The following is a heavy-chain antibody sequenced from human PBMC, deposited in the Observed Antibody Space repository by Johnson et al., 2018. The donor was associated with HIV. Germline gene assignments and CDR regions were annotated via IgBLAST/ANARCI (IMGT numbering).Heavy chain of an antibody. CDR2: VSYDESNK. J-gene: IGHJ3*02. D-gene: IGHD1-26*01. CDR1: GFTFSSYG. CDR3: AKEWGVVGAMDDAFDI. Sequence: QVQVVESGGGVVQPGGSLRLSCAASGFTFSSYGMHWVRQAPGKGLEWVAVVSYDESNKYYADSVKGRFTISRDNSKNTLYLQMNSRRAEDTAVYYCAKEWGVVGAMDDAFDIWGQGTMVTVSS. V-gene: IGHV3-33*05.